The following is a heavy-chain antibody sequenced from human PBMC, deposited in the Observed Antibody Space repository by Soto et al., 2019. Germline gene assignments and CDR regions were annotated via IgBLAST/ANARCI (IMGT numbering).Heavy chain of an antibody. CDR2: ILCLNDRK. J-gene: IGHJ4*02. V-gene: IGHV1-3*01. CDR3: ARGRRTCTEKTCYTDFDF. D-gene: IGHD2-2*02. CDR1: GYTFSDYG. Sequence: QVHLVQSGAEVKTPGASVTISCKASGYTFSDYGIHWIRQAPGQRPEWLGWILCLNDRKEYSQKFQGRISLTRDKSESTAYMGLSRLRSEDTAVYYCARGRRTCTEKTCYTDFDFWGQGSLVSVSS.